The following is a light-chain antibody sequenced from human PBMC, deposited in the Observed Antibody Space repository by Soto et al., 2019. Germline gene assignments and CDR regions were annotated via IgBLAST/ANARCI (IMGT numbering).Light chain of an antibody. CDR1: QSVSSSY. CDR3: QQYGSSL. V-gene: IGKV3-20*01. CDR2: GAS. J-gene: IGKJ3*01. Sequence: EIVLTQSPGTLSLSPGERATLSCRASQSVSSSYLAWYQQKPGQAPRLLIYGASSRSTGIPDRFSGSGSGTDFSLTLSRLEPEDFAVYYCQQYGSSLFAPGNKVDIK.